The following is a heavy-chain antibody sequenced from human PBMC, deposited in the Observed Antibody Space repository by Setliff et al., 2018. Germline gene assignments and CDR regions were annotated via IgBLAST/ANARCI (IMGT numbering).Heavy chain of an antibody. V-gene: IGHV1-18*01. CDR2: ISAHDGNT. Sequence: ASVKVSCKASAYSFTNYGITWVRQAPGQGLEWMGWISAHDGNTRFAQNIQGRVTLTTDTPTSTAYMELRRLRSDDTAVYYCARSPPNRGFGSGWYGDFWGQGTLVTVSS. J-gene: IGHJ4*02. D-gene: IGHD6-19*01. CDR1: AYSFTNYG. CDR3: ARSPPNRGFGSGWYGDF.